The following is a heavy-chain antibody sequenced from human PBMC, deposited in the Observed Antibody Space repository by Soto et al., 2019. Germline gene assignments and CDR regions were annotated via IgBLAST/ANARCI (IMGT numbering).Heavy chain of an antibody. CDR1: GFTFSSYG. CDR3: AKDRIVVVPAAMWDWFDP. D-gene: IGHD2-2*01. V-gene: IGHV3-30*18. J-gene: IGHJ5*02. Sequence: GGSLRLSCAASGFTFSSYGMHWVRQAPGKGLEWVAVISYDGSNKYYADSVKGRFTISRDNSKNTLYLQMNSLRAEDTAVYYCAKDRIVVVPAAMWDWFDPWGQGTLVTVSS. CDR2: ISYDGSNK.